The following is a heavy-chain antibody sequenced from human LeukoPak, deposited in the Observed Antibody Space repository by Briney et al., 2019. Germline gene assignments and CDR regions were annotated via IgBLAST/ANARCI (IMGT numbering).Heavy chain of an antibody. Sequence: PGGSLRLSCAASGFTFSDYYMSWIRRAAGKGLEWVSKISTSSTYTKYADSVEGRFTVSRDNAKSSLYLQVNSLGAEDTAVYYCARLREGTDHDYWGQGTLVTVSS. V-gene: IGHV3-11*06. CDR3: ARLREGTDHDY. CDR2: ISTSSTYT. D-gene: IGHD1-14*01. CDR1: GFTFSDYY. J-gene: IGHJ4*01.